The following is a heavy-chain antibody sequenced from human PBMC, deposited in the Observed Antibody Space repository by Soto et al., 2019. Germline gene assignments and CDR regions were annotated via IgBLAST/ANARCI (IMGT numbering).Heavy chain of an antibody. CDR2: IWYDGSNK. D-gene: IGHD3-10*01. V-gene: IGHV3-33*01. J-gene: IGHJ4*02. CDR1: GFTFSSYG. CDR3: ARDLGGTRLLWFGELYY. Sequence: QVQLVEYGGGVVQPGRSLRLSCAASGFTFSSYGMHWVRQAPGKGLEWVAVIWYDGSNKYYADSVKGRFTISRDNSKNTMYLKMNSLRDGGTAVYYCARDLGGTRLLWFGELYYWGQGTLVTVSS.